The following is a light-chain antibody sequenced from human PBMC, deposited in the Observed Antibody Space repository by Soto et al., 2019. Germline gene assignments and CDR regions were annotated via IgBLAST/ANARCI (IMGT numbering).Light chain of an antibody. J-gene: IGLJ2*01. V-gene: IGLV2-14*03. Sequence: QSVLTQPASVSGSPGQSITISCTGTSSDVSSYNYVSWYQQHPGKAPKLMIYEVSDRPSGVSNRFSGSKSGNTASLTISGLQAEDEADYYCSSYATSRDVVFGGGTK. CDR3: SSYATSRDVV. CDR1: SSDVSSYNY. CDR2: EVS.